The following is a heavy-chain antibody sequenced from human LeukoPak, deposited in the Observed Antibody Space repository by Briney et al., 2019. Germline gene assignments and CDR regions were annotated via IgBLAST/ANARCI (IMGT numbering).Heavy chain of an antibody. D-gene: IGHD6-19*01. CDR1: GGSFSGYY. CDR3: ARTLAVAGLYYFDY. J-gene: IGHJ4*02. V-gene: IGHV4-34*01. Sequence: SETLSLTCAVYGGSFSGYYWSWIRQPPGKGLEWIGEINHSGSTSYNPSLKSRVTISVDTSKNQFSLKLSSVTAADTAVYYCARTLAVAGLYYFDYWGQGTLVTVSS. CDR2: INHSGST.